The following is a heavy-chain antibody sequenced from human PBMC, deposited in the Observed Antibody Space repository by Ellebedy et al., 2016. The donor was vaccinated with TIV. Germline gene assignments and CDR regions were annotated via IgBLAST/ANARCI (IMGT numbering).Heavy chain of an antibody. CDR3: ASGGASSKYLNH. D-gene: IGHD6-6*01. V-gene: IGHV4-59*01. CDR2: VYHTGAT. Sequence: MPSETLSLTCTVSGVSISTYYWSWIRQPPGKGLEWIGYVYHTGATNYNPSLQSRVTMSVDTSKNQFSLNFTSVTAADTAVYFCASGGASSKYLNHWGQGTLVTVSS. J-gene: IGHJ1*01. CDR1: GVSISTYY.